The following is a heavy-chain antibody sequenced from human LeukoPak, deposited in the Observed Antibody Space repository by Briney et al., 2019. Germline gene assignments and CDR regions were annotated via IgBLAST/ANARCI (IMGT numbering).Heavy chain of an antibody. CDR3: ARQWGRVAPDY. V-gene: IGHV4-59*08. CDR2: TYYSGST. Sequence: SETLSLTCTVSGGSISSYYWSWIRQPPGKGLEWIGYTYYSGSTNYNPSLKSRVTISVDTSKNQFSLKLSSVTAADTAVYYCARQWGRVAPDYWGRGTLFPV. D-gene: IGHD3-16*01. CDR1: GGSISSYY. J-gene: IGHJ4*02.